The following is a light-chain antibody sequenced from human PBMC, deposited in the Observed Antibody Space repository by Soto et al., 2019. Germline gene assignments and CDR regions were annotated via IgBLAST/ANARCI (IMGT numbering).Light chain of an antibody. J-gene: IGKJ1*01. V-gene: IGKV3-20*01. CDR1: QSVSSSY. CDR3: PQYGSSPCT. Sequence: EIVLTQSPGTLSLSPGERATLSCRASQSVSSSYLAWYQQKPGQAPMLLIYGASSRATGIPDRFSGSGSGTDFTLTISRLETEDFAVYYWPQYGSSPCTFGQGPKVEIK. CDR2: GAS.